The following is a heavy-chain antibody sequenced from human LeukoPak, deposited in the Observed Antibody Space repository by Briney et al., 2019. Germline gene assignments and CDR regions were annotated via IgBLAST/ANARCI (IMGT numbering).Heavy chain of an antibody. CDR3: AKDSRARIAVAGTWYFDL. J-gene: IGHJ2*01. V-gene: IGHV3-23*01. CDR1: GFTFSSYA. Sequence: GGSLRLSCAASGFTFSSYAMSWVRQAPGKGLEWVSAISGSGGSTYYADSVKGRFTISRDNSKNTLYLQMNSLRAEDTAVYYCAKDSRARIAVAGTWYFDLWGRGTLVTVAS. D-gene: IGHD6-19*01. CDR2: ISGSGGST.